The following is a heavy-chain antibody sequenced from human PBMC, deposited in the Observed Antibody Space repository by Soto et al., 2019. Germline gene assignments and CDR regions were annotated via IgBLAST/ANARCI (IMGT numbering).Heavy chain of an antibody. CDR1: GCTFSTYS. CDR2: IIPMLGVR. Sequence: SVKVSCTASGCTFSTYSMFWVRQAPGQGLEWMGRIIPMLGVRNYAQRFQGRVTITADKSTATVHMELSSLRSEDTALYYCAKEFWSGPFDYWGQGTLVTVSS. J-gene: IGHJ4*02. V-gene: IGHV1-69*04. CDR3: AKEFWSGPFDY. D-gene: IGHD3-3*01.